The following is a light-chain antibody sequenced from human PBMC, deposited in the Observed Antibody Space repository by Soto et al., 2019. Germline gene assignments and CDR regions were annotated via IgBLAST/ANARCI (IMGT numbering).Light chain of an antibody. V-gene: IGKV3-20*01. Sequence: EIVLTQSPGTLSLSPGERATLSCRASQPISSHNYLAWYQQKPGQGPRVLIYGASRRATGIPHRFSGSGFGTDFTLTISKVEPEDFAVYYCQQYGTPRSVTFGQGTRLEN. J-gene: IGKJ5*01. CDR3: QQYGTPRSVT. CDR2: GAS. CDR1: QPISSHNY.